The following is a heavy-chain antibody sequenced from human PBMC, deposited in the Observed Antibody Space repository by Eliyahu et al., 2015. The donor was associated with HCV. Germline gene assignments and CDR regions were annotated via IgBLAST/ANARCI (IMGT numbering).Heavy chain of an antibody. V-gene: IGHV1-69*01. Sequence: QVQLVQSGAEVKKPGSSVKVSCKASXGTFSSYAXXXVRQAPGQGLXWMGGIIPIFGTANYAQKFQGRVTITADESTSTAYMELSSLRSEDTAVYYCARATETTVTTRGYYYGMDVWGQGTTVTVTS. D-gene: IGHD4-17*01. J-gene: IGHJ6*02. CDR3: ARATETTVTTRGYYYGMDV. CDR2: IIPIFGTA. CDR1: XGTFSSYA.